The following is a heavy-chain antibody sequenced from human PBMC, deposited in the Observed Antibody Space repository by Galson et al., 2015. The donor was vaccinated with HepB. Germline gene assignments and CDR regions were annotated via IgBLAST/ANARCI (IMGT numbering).Heavy chain of an antibody. CDR1: GYTFTSYD. CDR3: ARRSGYCSDGSCYLLGY. D-gene: IGHD2-15*01. Sequence: SVKVSCKASGYTFTSYDINWVRQATGQGLEWMGWMNPNSGNTGYAQKFQGRVTMTRNTSISTAYMEPSSLRSEDTAVYYCARRSGYCSDGSCYLLGYWGQGALVTVSS. V-gene: IGHV1-8*01. CDR2: MNPNSGNT. J-gene: IGHJ4*02.